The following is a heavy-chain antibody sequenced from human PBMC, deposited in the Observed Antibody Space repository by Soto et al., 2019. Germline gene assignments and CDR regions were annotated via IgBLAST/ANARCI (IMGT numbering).Heavy chain of an antibody. CDR2: IYTGGST. Sequence: SETLSLTCTVSGGSISSYYWSWIRQPAGKGLEWIGRIYTGGSTNYSPSLKSRVTMSVDTSKNQFSLRLTSVTAADTAVYYCARASVGPPGGGSWTMPFDLWGRGTLVTVSS. J-gene: IGHJ4*02. V-gene: IGHV4-4*07. D-gene: IGHD2-15*01. CDR3: ARASVGPPGGGSWTMPFDL. CDR1: GGSISSYY.